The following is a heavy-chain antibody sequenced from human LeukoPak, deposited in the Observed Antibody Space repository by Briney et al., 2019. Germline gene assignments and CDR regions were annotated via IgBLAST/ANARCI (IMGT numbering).Heavy chain of an antibody. CDR3: ASWVTGYYDSSGFYYFDY. J-gene: IGHJ4*02. CDR1: GGSFSGYY. D-gene: IGHD3-22*01. CDR2: INHSGST. Sequence: PSETLSLTCAVYGGSFSGYYWSWIRQPPGKGLEWIGEINHSGSTNYNPSLKSRVTISVDTSKNQFSLKLSSVTAADTAVYYCASWVTGYYDSSGFYYFDYWGQGTLVTVPS. V-gene: IGHV4-34*01.